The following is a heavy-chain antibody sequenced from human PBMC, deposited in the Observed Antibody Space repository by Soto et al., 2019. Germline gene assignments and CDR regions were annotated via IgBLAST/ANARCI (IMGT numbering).Heavy chain of an antibody. CDR2: ISWNSGSI. D-gene: IGHD5-12*01. J-gene: IGHJ4*02. CDR1: GFTFDDYA. Sequence: EVQLVESGGGLVQPGRSLRLSCAASGFTFDDYAMHWVRQAPGKGLEWVSGISWNSGSIGYADSVKGRFTISRDNAKNSLYLQMNSRRAEDTALYYCAKDTDPEMATSPPLDYWGQGTLVTVSS. CDR3: AKDTDPEMATSPPLDY. V-gene: IGHV3-9*01.